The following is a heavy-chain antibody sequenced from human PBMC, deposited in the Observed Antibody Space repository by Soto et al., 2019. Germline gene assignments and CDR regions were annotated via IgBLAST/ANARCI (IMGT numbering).Heavy chain of an antibody. CDR1: GYSISSGFY. J-gene: IGHJ4*02. V-gene: IGHV4-38-2*02. CDR3: ARESLSYSSYFDS. CDR2: VYHSGST. Sequence: NPSETLSLTCAVSGYSISSGFYWGWIRQPPGKGLEWIGHVYHSGSTYYNPSLQSRVTISVDTSKNQFSLKLNSVTAADTAVYYCARESLSYSSYFDSWGQGALVTVSS. D-gene: IGHD6-19*01.